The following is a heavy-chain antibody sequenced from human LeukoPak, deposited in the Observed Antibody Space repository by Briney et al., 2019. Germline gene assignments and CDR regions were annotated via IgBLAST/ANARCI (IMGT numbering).Heavy chain of an antibody. CDR3: ARDWLAGNPYHAFDL. D-gene: IGHD3-22*01. V-gene: IGHV3-7*01. CDR1: GFTFSSYW. CDR2: IKEDGGEE. Sequence: GGSLRLSCAASGFTFSSYWMSWVRQAPGKGLECVANIKEDGGEEYYVDSVKGRFSISRDNAKNSLYLQMNSLRAEDTAVYYCARDWLAGNPYHAFDLWGKGTMVTVSS. J-gene: IGHJ3*01.